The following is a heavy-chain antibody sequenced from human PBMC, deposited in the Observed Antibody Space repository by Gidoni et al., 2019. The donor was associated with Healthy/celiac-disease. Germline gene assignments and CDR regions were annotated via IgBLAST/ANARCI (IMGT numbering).Heavy chain of an antibody. J-gene: IGHJ4*02. CDR2: ISGSGGST. V-gene: IGHV3-23*01. CDR1: VFTFSSYA. D-gene: IGHD3-10*01. Sequence: EVQLLESGGGLVQPGGSLRLSCAASVFTFSSYALSWVRQAPGKGLEWVSAISGSGGSTYYADSVKGRFTISRDNSKNTLYLQMNSLRAEDTAVYYCAKGGMVRGVMGFDYWGQGTLVTVSS. CDR3: AKGGMVRGVMGFDY.